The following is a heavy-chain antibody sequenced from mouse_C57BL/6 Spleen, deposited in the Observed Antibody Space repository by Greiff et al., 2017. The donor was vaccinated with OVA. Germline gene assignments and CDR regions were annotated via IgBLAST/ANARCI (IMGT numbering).Heavy chain of an antibody. V-gene: IGHV1-15*01. CDR3: TRNYAMGY. J-gene: IGHJ4*01. CDR2: IDPETGGT. Sequence: VQLQESGAELVRPGASVTLSCKASGYTFTDYEMHWVKQTPVHGLEWIGAIDPETGGTAYNQKFKGKAILTADKSSSTAYMELRSLTSEDSAVYYCTRNYAMGYWGQGTSVTVSS. CDR1: GYTFTDYE.